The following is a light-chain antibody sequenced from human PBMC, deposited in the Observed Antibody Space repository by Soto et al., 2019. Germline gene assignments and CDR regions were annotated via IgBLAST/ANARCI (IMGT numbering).Light chain of an antibody. CDR1: QSVGTR. J-gene: IGKJ1*01. Sequence: EIVMTQCPDTVSVSPGEGAELSCRASQSVGTRVAWYQQKFGQPPSLLIYGASSRATVIPDRFSGSGSGTDFTLTTSRLEPEDFAVYYCQQYGSSGTFGQGTKVDI. V-gene: IGKV3-20*01. CDR2: GAS. CDR3: QQYGSSGT.